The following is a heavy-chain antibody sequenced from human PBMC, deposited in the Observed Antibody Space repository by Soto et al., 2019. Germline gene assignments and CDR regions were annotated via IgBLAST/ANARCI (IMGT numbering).Heavy chain of an antibody. Sequence: QVQLQESGPGLVKPSQTLSLTCTVSGGSISSGDYYWSWIRQPPGKGLEWIGYIYYSGSTYYNPSLKSRVTISVDTSKNQFSLKLSSVTAADTAVYYCARDSAKGYYDSSGYLPFDYWGQGTLVTVSS. V-gene: IGHV4-30-4*01. CDR2: IYYSGST. D-gene: IGHD3-22*01. J-gene: IGHJ4*02. CDR3: ARDSAKGYYDSSGYLPFDY. CDR1: GGSISSGDYY.